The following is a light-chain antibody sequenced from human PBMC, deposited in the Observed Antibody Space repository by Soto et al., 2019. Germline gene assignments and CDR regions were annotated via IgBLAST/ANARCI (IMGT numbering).Light chain of an antibody. V-gene: IGKV3-11*01. J-gene: IGKJ4*01. CDR2: DSS. Sequence: EIVLPQSPSPLSSSPGERATLSCRASQSVGTYFAWYQQKPGQAPRLLIYDSSNRATGIPARFSGSGSGTDFTLTISSLEPEYFAVYYCQQRSDWPSTFGGGTKVEIK. CDR3: QQRSDWPST. CDR1: QSVGTY.